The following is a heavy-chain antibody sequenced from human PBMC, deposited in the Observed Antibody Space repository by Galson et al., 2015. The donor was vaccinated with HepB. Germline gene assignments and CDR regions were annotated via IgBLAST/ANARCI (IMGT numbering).Heavy chain of an antibody. CDR3: ARDHSGSYWSHFDY. J-gene: IGHJ4*02. V-gene: IGHV4-4*08. Sequence: SETLSLTCTVSGGSISSYYWSWIRQPPGKGLQWIGYIYTSGSTNYNPSLKSRVTMSVDTSKNQFSLKLSSVTAADTAVYYCARDHSGSYWSHFDYWGQGTLVTVSS. CDR2: IYTSGST. D-gene: IGHD1-26*01. CDR1: GGSISSYY.